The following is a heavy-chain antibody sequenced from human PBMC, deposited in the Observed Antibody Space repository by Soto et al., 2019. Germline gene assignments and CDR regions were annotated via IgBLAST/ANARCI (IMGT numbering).Heavy chain of an antibody. V-gene: IGHV4-61*08. CDR1: GGSIGSRDYY. J-gene: IGHJ5*02. CDR3: ARALRSSGPPDWFDP. CDR2: IYYTGRT. D-gene: IGHD3-22*01. Sequence: PSETLSLTCTVSGGSIGSRDYYWSWIRRPPGKGLEWIGYIYYTGRTNYNPSLKSRVTISVDTSKSQFSLRLSSVTAADTAVYYCARALRSSGPPDWFDPWGQGTLVTVSS.